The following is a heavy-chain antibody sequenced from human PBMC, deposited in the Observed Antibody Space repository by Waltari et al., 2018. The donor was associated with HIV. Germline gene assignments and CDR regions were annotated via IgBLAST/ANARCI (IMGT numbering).Heavy chain of an antibody. D-gene: IGHD3-22*01. CDR1: GYTLTDLS. J-gene: IGHJ4*02. V-gene: IGHV1-24*01. CDR2: VDPEDGET. CDR3: ATYYYDSSGYSPHFDY. Sequence: QVPLVQSGAEVKKPGASVKVSCKVSGYTLTDLSMPWARQASGKGLEWMGGVDPEDGETIYAQKFQGRVTMTEDTSTDTAYMELSSLRSEDTAVYYCATYYYDSSGYSPHFDYWGQGTLVTVSS.